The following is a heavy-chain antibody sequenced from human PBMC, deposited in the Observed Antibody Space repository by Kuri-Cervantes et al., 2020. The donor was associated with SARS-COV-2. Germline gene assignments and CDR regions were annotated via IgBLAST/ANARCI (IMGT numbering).Heavy chain of an antibody. CDR1: GDSISNTNYY. D-gene: IGHD6-19*01. CDR3: ARAAVAGHDI. V-gene: IGHV4-39*07. CDR2: VYYSGST. J-gene: IGHJ3*02. Sequence: SETLSLTCTVSGDSISNTNYYWGWIRQPPGKGLEWIGSVYYSGSTNYNPSLKSRVTISVDTSKNQFSLKLSSVTAADTAVYYCARAAVAGHDIWGQGTMVTVSS.